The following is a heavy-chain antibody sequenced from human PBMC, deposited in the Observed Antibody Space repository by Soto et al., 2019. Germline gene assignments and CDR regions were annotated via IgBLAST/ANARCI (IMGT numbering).Heavy chain of an antibody. J-gene: IGHJ5*02. CDR1: GFTVSSNY. D-gene: IGHD6-6*01. V-gene: IGHV3-53*01. CDR3: ARDSSSSGVVWFDP. Sequence: PGGSLRLSCAASGFTVSSNYMSWVRQAPGKGLEWVSVIYSGGSTYYADSVKGRFTISRDNSKNTLYLQMNSLRAEDTAVYYCARDSSSSGVVWFDPWGQGTLVTVS. CDR2: IYSGGST.